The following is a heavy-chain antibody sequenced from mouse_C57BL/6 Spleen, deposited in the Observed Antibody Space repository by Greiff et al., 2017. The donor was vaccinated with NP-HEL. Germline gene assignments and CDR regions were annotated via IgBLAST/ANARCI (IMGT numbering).Heavy chain of an antibody. Sequence: QVHVKQPGAELVKPGASVKVSCKASGYTFTSYWMHWVKQRPGQGLEWIGRIHPSDSGTNYNQKFKGKATLTVDKSSSTAYMQLSSLTSEDSAVYYCAILRGGVYFDYWGQGTTLTVSS. J-gene: IGHJ2*01. CDR1: GYTFTSYW. CDR3: AILRGGVYFDY. CDR2: IHPSDSGT. V-gene: IGHV1-74*01.